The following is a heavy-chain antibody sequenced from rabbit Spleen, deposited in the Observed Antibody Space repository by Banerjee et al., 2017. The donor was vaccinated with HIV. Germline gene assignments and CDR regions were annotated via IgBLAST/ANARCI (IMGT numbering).Heavy chain of an antibody. CDR3: ARDLPDIIGWNFGF. CDR2: INTITGKT. J-gene: IGHJ6*01. V-gene: IGHV1S45*01. D-gene: IGHD1-1*01. Sequence: QEQLVESGGGLVQPEGSLTLTCTASGFTLSSYWMSWVRQAPGKGLEWIGCINTITGKTVYATWAKGRFTISRASSTTVFLQMTSLTAADTATYFCARDLPDIIGWNFGFWGPGTLVTVS. CDR1: GFTLSSYW.